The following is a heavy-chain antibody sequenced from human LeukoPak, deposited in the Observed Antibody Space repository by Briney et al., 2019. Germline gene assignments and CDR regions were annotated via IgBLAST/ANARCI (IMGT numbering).Heavy chain of an antibody. CDR1: GGTFSSYA. V-gene: IGHV1-69*04. CDR3: ARDAVDSSSWYDYYYYGMDV. D-gene: IGHD6-13*01. Sequence: ASVKVSCKASGGTFSSYAISWVRQAPGQGLEWMGRIIPILGIANYAQKFQGRVTITADKSTSTAYVELSSLRSEDTAVYYCARDAVDSSSWYDYYYYGMDVWGQGTTVTVSS. CDR2: IIPILGIA. J-gene: IGHJ6*02.